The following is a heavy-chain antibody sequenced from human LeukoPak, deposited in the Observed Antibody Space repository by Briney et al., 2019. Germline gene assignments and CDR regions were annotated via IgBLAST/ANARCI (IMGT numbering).Heavy chain of an antibody. CDR3: AKADIVVVTAIFDY. CDR1: VFTFSSYW. CDR2: ITQDGSEK. D-gene: IGHD2-21*02. V-gene: IGHV3-7*01. Sequence: PGGSLRLSCAASVFTFSSYWMSWVRQAPGRGLEWVAHITQDGSEKYYVDSVKGRFTISRDNAKNSLYLQMNSLRAEDTAVYYCAKADIVVVTAIFDYWGQGTLVTVSS. J-gene: IGHJ4*02.